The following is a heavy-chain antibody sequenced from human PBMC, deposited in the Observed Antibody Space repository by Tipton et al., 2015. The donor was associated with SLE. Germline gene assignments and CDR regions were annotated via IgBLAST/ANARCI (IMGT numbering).Heavy chain of an antibody. J-gene: IGHJ6*02. Sequence: TLSLTCTVSDSSISSYYWTWIRQPPGKGLEWIGYIYTSGSTNYNPSLKSRLTISLHTSKNQFSLKLSSVTAADTAVYYCARGDSSSWPYYYYYDMDVWGQGTTVTVSS. CDR3: ARGDSSSWPYYYYYDMDV. CDR1: DSSISSYY. V-gene: IGHV4-4*09. CDR2: IYTSGST. D-gene: IGHD6-13*01.